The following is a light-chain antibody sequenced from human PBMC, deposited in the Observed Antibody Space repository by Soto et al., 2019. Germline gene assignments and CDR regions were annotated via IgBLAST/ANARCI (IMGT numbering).Light chain of an antibody. CDR1: QSVSSY. J-gene: IGKJ4*01. CDR2: DAS. V-gene: IGKV3-11*01. CDR3: NHRSNWPPIT. Sequence: EIVLTQSPATLSLSPGERATLSCRASQSVSSYLAWYQQKPGQAPRLLIYDASNRATGIPARFSGSASGTDFTLTISILEPEDFAVYYANHRSNWPPITFGGGTKVDIK.